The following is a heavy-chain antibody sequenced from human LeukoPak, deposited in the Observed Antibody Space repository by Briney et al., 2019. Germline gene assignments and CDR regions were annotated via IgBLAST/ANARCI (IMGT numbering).Heavy chain of an antibody. CDR2: ISPSGGST. V-gene: IGHV1-46*01. J-gene: IGHJ5*02. CDR3: ARDNSVRDEAWWFNP. D-gene: IGHD5-24*01. CDR1: GYTFTSNY. Sequence: ASVKVSCKAFGYTFTSNYLHWVRQAPGQGPEWMGVISPSGGSTTYAQKFQGRVTLTRAMSTSTDYLELSSLRSEDTAVYYCARDNSVRDEAWWFNPWGQGTLVTVSS.